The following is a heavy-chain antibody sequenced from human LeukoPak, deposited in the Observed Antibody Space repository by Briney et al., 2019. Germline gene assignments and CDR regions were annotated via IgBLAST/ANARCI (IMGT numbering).Heavy chain of an antibody. J-gene: IGHJ4*02. Sequence: GASVKVSCKASGYTFTGYYMHWVRQAPGQGLEWMGWINPNSGGTNYAQKVQGRVTMTRDTSISTAYMELSRLRSDATAVYYCARIYCGGDCYPYYFDYWGQGTLVTVSS. CDR3: ARIYCGGDCYPYYFDY. D-gene: IGHD2-21*02. CDR1: GYTFTGYY. V-gene: IGHV1-2*02. CDR2: INPNSGGT.